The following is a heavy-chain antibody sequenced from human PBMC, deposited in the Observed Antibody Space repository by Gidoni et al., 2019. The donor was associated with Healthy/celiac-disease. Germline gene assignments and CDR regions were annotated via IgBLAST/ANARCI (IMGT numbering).Heavy chain of an antibody. CDR1: GFTFSRYG. Sequence: QVQLVESGGGVVQPGRSLRLYCAASGFTFSRYGMHWVRQAPGKGLEWVAVIWYDGSNKYYADSVKGRFTISRDNSKNTLYLQMNSLRAEDTAVYYCARDGATTTAFDIWGQGTMVTVSS. CDR2: IWYDGSNK. D-gene: IGHD1-26*01. CDR3: ARDGATTTAFDI. J-gene: IGHJ3*02. V-gene: IGHV3-33*01.